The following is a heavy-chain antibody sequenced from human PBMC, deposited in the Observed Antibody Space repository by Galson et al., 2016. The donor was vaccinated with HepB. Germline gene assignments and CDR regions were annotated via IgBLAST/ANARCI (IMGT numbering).Heavy chain of an antibody. V-gene: IGHV4-59*03. D-gene: IGHD5-24*01. CDR2: IYYSGST. CDR1: GGSIRSYY. Sequence: SETLSLTCTVSGGSIRSYYCSWIRQPPGKGLAWIGYIYYSGSTKYNPSLKSRVTMSQDTSKNQFSLNLSSVTAADTAVYYCAASRGYNWALPFDYWGQGTLATVSS. J-gene: IGHJ4*02. CDR3: AASRGYNWALPFDY.